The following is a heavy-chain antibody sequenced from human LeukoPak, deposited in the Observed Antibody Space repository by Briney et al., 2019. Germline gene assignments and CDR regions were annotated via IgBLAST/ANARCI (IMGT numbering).Heavy chain of an antibody. D-gene: IGHD3-9*01. J-gene: IGHJ4*02. CDR2: ISGSGGST. Sequence: GGSLRLSCAVSGFTFSSYAMSWVRQAPGKGLEWVSAISGSGGSTYYADSVKGRFTISRDNSKNTLYLQMNSLRAEDTAVYYCAKVPSAHYDILTGYLDYWGQGTLVTVSS. CDR3: AKVPSAHYDILTGYLDY. V-gene: IGHV3-23*01. CDR1: GFTFSSYA.